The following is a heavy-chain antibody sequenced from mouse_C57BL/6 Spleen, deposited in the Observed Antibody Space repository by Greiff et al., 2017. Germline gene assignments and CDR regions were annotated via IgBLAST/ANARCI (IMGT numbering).Heavy chain of an antibody. CDR1: GYTFTSYW. CDR3: ARSVYYGSSHYAMDY. J-gene: IGHJ4*01. V-gene: IGHV1-59*01. Sequence: QVQLQQPGAELVRPGTSVKLSCKASGYTFTSYWMHWVKQRPGQGLEWIGVIDPSDSYTNYNQKFKGKATLTVDTSSSTAYMQLSSLTSEDSAVYYCARSVYYGSSHYAMDYWGQGTSVTVSS. D-gene: IGHD1-1*01. CDR2: IDPSDSYT.